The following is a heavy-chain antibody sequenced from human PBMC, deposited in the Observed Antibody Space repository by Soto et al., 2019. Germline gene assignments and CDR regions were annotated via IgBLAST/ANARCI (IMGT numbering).Heavy chain of an antibody. V-gene: IGHV3-23*01. CDR2: ISGSGGST. CDR1: GFTFSSYA. J-gene: IGHJ4*02. D-gene: IGHD3-16*01. Sequence: GGSLRLSCAASGFTFSSYAMSWVRQAPGKGLEWVSAISGSGGSTYYADSVKGRFTISRDNSKNTLYLQMNSLRAEDTAVYYCAKGGSNDYIWGSPDPRYYFDYWGQGTLVTVSS. CDR3: AKGGSNDYIWGSPDPRYYFDY.